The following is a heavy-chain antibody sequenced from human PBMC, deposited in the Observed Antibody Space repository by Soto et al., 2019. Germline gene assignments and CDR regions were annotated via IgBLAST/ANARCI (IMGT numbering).Heavy chain of an antibody. V-gene: IGHV1-18*01. CDR1: GYTFTSYG. D-gene: IGHD3-3*01. J-gene: IGHJ6*02. Sequence: ASVKVSCKASGYTFTSYGISWVRQAPGQGLEWMGWISAYNGNTNYAQKLQGRVTMTTDKSTSTAYMERRSLRTDDPAVYYCASSPRADYDFWAGSSHILYSPGHYGMDVWGQGTTVTVSS. CDR2: ISAYNGNT. CDR3: ASSPRADYDFWAGSSHILYSPGHYGMDV.